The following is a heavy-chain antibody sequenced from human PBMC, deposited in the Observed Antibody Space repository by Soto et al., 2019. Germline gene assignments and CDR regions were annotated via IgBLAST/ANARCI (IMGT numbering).Heavy chain of an antibody. CDR3: ARAIHDYDTTGYLSFDY. CDR1: GGSVSSGNYY. D-gene: IGHD3-22*01. Sequence: QVQLHESGPGLVKPSETLSLTCAVSGGSVSSGNYYWSWLRQPPGKGLEWIGYVYYTGSTNYNPSLKSRVTISVDTSKNQFSLRLSSVTAADTAVYFCARAIHDYDTTGYLSFDYWGQGTLVTVSS. CDR2: VYYTGST. V-gene: IGHV4-61*01. J-gene: IGHJ4*02.